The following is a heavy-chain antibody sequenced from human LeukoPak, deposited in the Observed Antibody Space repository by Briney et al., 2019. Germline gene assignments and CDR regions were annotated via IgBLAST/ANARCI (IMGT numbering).Heavy chain of an antibody. D-gene: IGHD3-22*01. CDR1: GYTFTSYY. Sequence: ASVKVSCKASGYTFTSYYMHWVRQAPGEGLEWMGWINPNSGGTNYAQKFQGRVTMTRDTSISTAYMELSRLRSDDTAVYYCASYSSGYFEDFDYWGQGTLVTVSS. CDR2: INPNSGGT. J-gene: IGHJ4*02. CDR3: ASYSSGYFEDFDY. V-gene: IGHV1-2*02.